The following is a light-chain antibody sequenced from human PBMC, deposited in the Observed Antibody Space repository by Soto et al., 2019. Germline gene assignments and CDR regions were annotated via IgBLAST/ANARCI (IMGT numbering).Light chain of an antibody. Sequence: QSALTQPASVSGSPGQSITISCTGTSSDVGGYNYVSWYQQHPGKAPKLMIYDVSNRPSGVSNRFSGSKSGNTASLTISGLQAADEADYYCSSYTISSTLVVFGGGTQLTVL. V-gene: IGLV2-14*01. CDR3: SSYTISSTLVV. CDR2: DVS. CDR1: SSDVGGYNY. J-gene: IGLJ2*01.